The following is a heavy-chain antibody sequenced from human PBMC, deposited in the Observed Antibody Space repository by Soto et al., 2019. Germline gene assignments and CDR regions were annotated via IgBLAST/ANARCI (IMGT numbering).Heavy chain of an antibody. J-gene: IGHJ6*03. V-gene: IGHV4-59*01. D-gene: IGHD3-10*01. CDR2: IYYSGST. CDR3: ARRGVLHQQYNYYYYMDV. Sequence: PSETLSLTCTVSGGSISSYYWSWTRQPPGKGLEWIGYIYYSGSTNYNPSLKSRVTISVDTSKNQFSLKLSSVTAADTAVYYCARRGVLHQQYNYYYYMDVWGKGTTVTVSS. CDR1: GGSISSYY.